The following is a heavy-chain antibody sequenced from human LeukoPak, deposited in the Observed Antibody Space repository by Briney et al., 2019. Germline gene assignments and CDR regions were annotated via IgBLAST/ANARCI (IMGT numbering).Heavy chain of an antibody. CDR1: TFTFSDYS. V-gene: IGHV3-7*01. J-gene: IGHJ2*01. CDR3: ARDLRAGGTWSYGVYFDL. CDR2: IKEDGSEE. Sequence: GGSLRLSCAASTFTFSDYSMSWVRQAPGRGLEWVANIKEDGSEEDYVDSVKGRFTISRDNAKNSVYLQLNSLTPEDTAVYYCARDLRAGGTWSYGVYFDLWGRGSLVTVSS. D-gene: IGHD4-17*01.